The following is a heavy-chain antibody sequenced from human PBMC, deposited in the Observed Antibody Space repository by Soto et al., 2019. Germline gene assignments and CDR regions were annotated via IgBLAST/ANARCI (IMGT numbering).Heavy chain of an antibody. CDR3: ARDDQALLWSD. CDR1: GGSISSGGYY. CDR2: IYYSGNT. J-gene: IGHJ4*02. V-gene: IGHV4-31*03. Sequence: SETLSLTCTVSGGSISSGGYYWSWIRQHPGKGLEWIGYIYYSGNTYYNPSLKSRVTISVDTSKNQFSLKLSSVTAADTAVYYCARDDQALLWSDWGQGTLVTVSS. D-gene: IGHD3-10*01.